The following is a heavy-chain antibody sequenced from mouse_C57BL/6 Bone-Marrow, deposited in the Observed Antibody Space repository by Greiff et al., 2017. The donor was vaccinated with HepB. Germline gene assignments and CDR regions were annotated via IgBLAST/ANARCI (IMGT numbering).Heavy chain of an antibody. Sequence: VQLKESVAELVRPGASVKLSCTASGFNIKNTYMHWVKQRPEQGLEWIGRIDPANGNTKYAPKFQGKATITADTSSNTAYLQLSSLTSEVTAIYYCARGGVVKRAWFAYWGQGTLVTVSA. CDR3: ARGGVVKRAWFAY. V-gene: IGHV14-3*01. CDR1: GFNIKNTY. D-gene: IGHD1-1*01. J-gene: IGHJ3*01. CDR2: IDPANGNT.